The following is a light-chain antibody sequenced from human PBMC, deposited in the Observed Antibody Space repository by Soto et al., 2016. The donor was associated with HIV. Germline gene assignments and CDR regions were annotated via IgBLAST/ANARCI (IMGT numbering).Light chain of an antibody. CDR1: QSISNW. J-gene: IGKJ2*01. CDR2: RTS. V-gene: IGKV1-5*03. CDR3: QHGDT. Sequence: DIQMTQSPSTLSASVGDTVTITCRASQSISNWLAWYQQKPGKAPKLLIYRTSSLETGIPSRFSGSGFGTEFTLTIRGLLPDDSSTYYCQHGDTFGQGTKLEI.